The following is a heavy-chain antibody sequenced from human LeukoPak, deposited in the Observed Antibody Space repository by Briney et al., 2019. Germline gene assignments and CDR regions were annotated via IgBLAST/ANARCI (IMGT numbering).Heavy chain of an antibody. CDR3: AKEESFHDKVFDY. J-gene: IGHJ4*02. V-gene: IGHV3-9*01. D-gene: IGHD5/OR15-5a*01. Sequence: LRLSCAASGFTFDDFAMHWVRQAPGKGPEWVSSISWDSTNKRYADSVRGRFTISRDNAKNSLYLQMNSLGPEDTAFYYCAKEESFHDKVFDYWGQGTLVTVSP. CDR1: GFTFDDFA. CDR2: ISWDSTNK.